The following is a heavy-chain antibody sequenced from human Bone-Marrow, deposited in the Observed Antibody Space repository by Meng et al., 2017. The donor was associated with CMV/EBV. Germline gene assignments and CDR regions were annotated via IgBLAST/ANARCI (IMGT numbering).Heavy chain of an antibody. V-gene: IGHV5-51*01. D-gene: IGHD3-3*01. CDR3: TRPNDFWSALDH. Sequence: GESLKTSCKGSGYSFTSYWIGWVRQMPGKGLEWMGIIYPGDSDTKYSPSFQGQVTISADKSISTAYLQWSSLKASDTAMYYCTRPNDFWSALDHWGQGNLVTVSS. J-gene: IGHJ4*02. CDR1: GYSFTSYW. CDR2: IYPGDSDT.